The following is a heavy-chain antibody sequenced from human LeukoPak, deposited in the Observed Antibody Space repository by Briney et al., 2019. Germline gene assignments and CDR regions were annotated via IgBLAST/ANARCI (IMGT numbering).Heavy chain of an antibody. Sequence: PSQTLSLPCAISGDSVSSDGVACNWIRQSTLRGLEWLGRTYYRSKWFSDYAESVKSRIIIDPDTYKNQFSLQLKPVSSENTAVYYCARDLYCSTYSCSFDNWGQGTLVTVSS. V-gene: IGHV6-1*01. CDR1: GDSVSSDGVA. J-gene: IGHJ4*02. CDR2: TYYRSKWFS. D-gene: IGHD6-6*01. CDR3: ARDLYCSTYSCSFDN.